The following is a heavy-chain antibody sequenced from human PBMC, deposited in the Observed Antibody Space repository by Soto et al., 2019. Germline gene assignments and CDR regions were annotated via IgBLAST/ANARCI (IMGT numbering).Heavy chain of an antibody. D-gene: IGHD5-12*01. V-gene: IGHV3-21*01. CDR3: ARSGYGSSRAPFDY. CDR1: GFTFSSYS. J-gene: IGHJ4*02. Sequence: GGSLRLSCAASGFTFSSYSMNWVRQAPGKGLKWVSSISSSSSYIYYADSVKGRFTISRDNAKNSLYLQMNSLRAEDTAVYYCARSGYGSSRAPFDYWGQGTLVTVSS. CDR2: ISSSSSYI.